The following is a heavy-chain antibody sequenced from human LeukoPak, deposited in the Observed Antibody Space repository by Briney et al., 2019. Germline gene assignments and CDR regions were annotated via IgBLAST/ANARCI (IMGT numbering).Heavy chain of an antibody. CDR3: ASVTVTTTSPGNYFDY. D-gene: IGHD4-17*01. Sequence: SETLSLTCNVSGASMSNYYWVWIRQPPGKGLEWIGSIYHSGTTYSGSTYYNPSLKSRVTISVDKSKNQFSLKLSSVTAADTAVYYCASVTVTTTSPGNYFDYWGQGTLVTVSS. V-gene: IGHV4-39*07. J-gene: IGHJ4*02. CDR1: GASMSNYY. CDR2: IYHSGTTYSGST.